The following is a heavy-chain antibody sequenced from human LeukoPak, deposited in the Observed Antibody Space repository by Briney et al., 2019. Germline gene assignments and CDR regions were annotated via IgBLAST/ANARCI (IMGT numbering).Heavy chain of an antibody. CDR2: IWYDGSNK. Sequence: SGGSLRLSCAAYGFTFSSHGMHSVRQAPGKGLEWVAVIWYDGSNKYYAYSVKGRFTISRDNLKTTLYMKMNSLRAEKTAVYYCAKGPGYGDYGSGAFDIWGQGTMVTVSS. J-gene: IGHJ3*02. V-gene: IGHV3-33*06. CDR3: AKGPGYGDYGSGAFDI. CDR1: GFTFSSHG. D-gene: IGHD4-17*01.